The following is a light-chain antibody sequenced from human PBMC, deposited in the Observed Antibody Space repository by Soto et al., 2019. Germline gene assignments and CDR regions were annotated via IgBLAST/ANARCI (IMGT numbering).Light chain of an antibody. J-gene: IGLJ3*02. CDR2: NVN. Sequence: ALTQPRSVSGSPGQSVTISCTGTSSDVGGYNYVSWYQQHPGKAPKLMIYNVNKRPSGVPDRFSGSKSGNTASLTISGLQAEDEADYYCYSYAGSYTWVFGGGTKLTVL. V-gene: IGLV2-11*01. CDR3: YSYAGSYTWV. CDR1: SSDVGGYNY.